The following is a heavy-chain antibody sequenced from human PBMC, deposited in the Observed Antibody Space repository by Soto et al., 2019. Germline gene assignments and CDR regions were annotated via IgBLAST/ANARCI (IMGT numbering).Heavy chain of an antibody. J-gene: IGHJ3*02. CDR3: ARDQAPRIQLWPPYDAFDI. CDR2: ISYDGSNK. D-gene: IGHD5-18*01. CDR1: GFTFSSYA. V-gene: IGHV3-30-3*01. Sequence: LRLSCAASGFTFSSYAMHWVRQAPGKGLEWVAVISYDGSNKYYADSVKGRFTISRDNSKNTLYLQMNSLRAEDTAVYYCARDQAPRIQLWPPYDAFDIWGQGTMVTVSS.